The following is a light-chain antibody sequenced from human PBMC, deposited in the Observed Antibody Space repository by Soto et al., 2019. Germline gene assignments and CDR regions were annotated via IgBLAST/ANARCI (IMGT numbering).Light chain of an antibody. CDR3: QQYYDTPWT. CDR2: WAS. J-gene: IGKJ1*01. Sequence: DIVMTQSPDSLAVSLGERATIKCTSRQSLLYNVNNKNYLGWYQQKAGQPPKXLLYWASYRESGVPDRFSGSGSGTDFALTISSLQAEDVAVYYCQQYYDTPWTFGQGTKVDIK. V-gene: IGKV4-1*01. CDR1: QSLLYNVNNKNY.